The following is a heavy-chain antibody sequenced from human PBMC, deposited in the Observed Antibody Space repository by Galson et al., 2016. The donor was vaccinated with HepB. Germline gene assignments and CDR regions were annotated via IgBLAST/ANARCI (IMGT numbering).Heavy chain of an antibody. J-gene: IGHJ4*02. D-gene: IGHD1-26*01. Sequence: SVKVSCKASGYTFTNHGISWVRQAPGQGLEWMGWISAYNGDTYYAQKLQDRVTMTTDTSTTTAHMELRSLRSDDTAGYYCARVPREKREVPWRAMDYWGQGALVTVSS. CDR3: ARVPREKREVPWRAMDY. V-gene: IGHV1-18*04. CDR2: ISAYNGDT. CDR1: GYTFTNHG.